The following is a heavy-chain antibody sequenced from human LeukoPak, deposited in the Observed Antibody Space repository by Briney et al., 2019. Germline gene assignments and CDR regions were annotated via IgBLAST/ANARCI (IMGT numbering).Heavy chain of an antibody. CDR2: IYHSGRS. CDR1: EYPISSGYY. D-gene: IGHD1-14*01. J-gene: IGHJ4*02. V-gene: IGHV4-38-2*02. Sequence: SETLSLTCSVSEYPISSGYYWGWIRQPPGKGLEWIGTIYHSGRSYYNPSLKSRVSISVDTSKNQFSLKLSSVTAADTAVYYCAREGETGTTPYYFDYWGQGTLVTVSS. CDR3: AREGETGTTPYYFDY.